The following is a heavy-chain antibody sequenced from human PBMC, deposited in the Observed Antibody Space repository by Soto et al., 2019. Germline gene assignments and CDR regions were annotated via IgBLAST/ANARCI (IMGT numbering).Heavy chain of an antibody. CDR1: GFTFSSYW. D-gene: IGHD2-2*01. CDR3: ASRFCSSSSCLEESWSYFDS. V-gene: IGHV3-7*01. Sequence: GGSLRLSCAASGFTFSSYWMNWVRQAPGKGLEWVANIKQGGSETYYVDSVKGRFTISRDNAKNSLYLQMNSLRAEDTAVYYCASRFCSSSSCLEESWSYFDSWGQGTPVTVSS. CDR2: IKQGGSET. J-gene: IGHJ4*02.